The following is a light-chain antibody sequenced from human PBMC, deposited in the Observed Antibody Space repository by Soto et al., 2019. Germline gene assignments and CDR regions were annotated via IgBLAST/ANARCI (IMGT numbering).Light chain of an antibody. CDR2: EVS. CDR3: CSDAGSLTPYV. CDR1: SSDVGSYNL. J-gene: IGLJ1*01. Sequence: QSVLTQPASVSGSPGQSITLSCTGTSSDVGSYNLVSWYQQHPGKAPKLMIYEVSKQPSGVSNRFSGSKSGNTASLTISGLQADGEADYYCCSDAGSLTPYVAGTVTKVT. V-gene: IGLV2-23*02.